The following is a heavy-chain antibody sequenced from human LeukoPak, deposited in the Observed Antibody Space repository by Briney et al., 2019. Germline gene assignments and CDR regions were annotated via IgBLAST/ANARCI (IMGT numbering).Heavy chain of an antibody. CDR3: AYSGSYYLVFDY. CDR2: IYHSGST. J-gene: IGHJ4*02. Sequence: PSETLSLTCAVSGGSISSGGYSWSWIRQPPGKGLEWIGYIYHSGSTYYNPSLKSRVTISVDRSKNQFSLKLSSVTAADTAVYYCAYSGSYYLVFDYWGQGTLVTVSS. CDR1: GGSISSGGYS. D-gene: IGHD1-26*01. V-gene: IGHV4-30-2*01.